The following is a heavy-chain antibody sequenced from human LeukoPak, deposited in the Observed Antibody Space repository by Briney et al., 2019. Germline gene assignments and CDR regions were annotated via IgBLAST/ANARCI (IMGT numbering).Heavy chain of an antibody. D-gene: IGHD2-2*01. J-gene: IGHJ5*01. CDR1: GFTFNSYA. Sequence: GGSLRLSCAASGFTFNSYAMSWVRQAPGKGLEWVSAISASGGTTYYADSVKGRFTISRDNSENTLFLQMNGLRAEDTAVYYCAKEPREYCSSTSCPNWFDSWGQGTLVTVSS. CDR3: AKEPREYCSSTSCPNWFDS. CDR2: ISASGGTT. V-gene: IGHV3-23*01.